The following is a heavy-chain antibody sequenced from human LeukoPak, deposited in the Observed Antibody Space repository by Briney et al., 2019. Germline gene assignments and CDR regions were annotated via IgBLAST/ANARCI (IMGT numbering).Heavy chain of an antibody. CDR1: GGSISSYY. V-gene: IGHV4-59*06. CDR2: IYYSGST. J-gene: IGHJ4*02. CDR3: ARDPTFGYSSS. Sequence: TASETLSLTCTVSGGSISSYYWSWIRQHPGKGLEWIGYIYYSGSTYYNPSLKSRVTISVDTSKNQFSLKLSSVTAADTAVYYCARDPTFGYSSSWGQGTLVTVSS. D-gene: IGHD6-13*01.